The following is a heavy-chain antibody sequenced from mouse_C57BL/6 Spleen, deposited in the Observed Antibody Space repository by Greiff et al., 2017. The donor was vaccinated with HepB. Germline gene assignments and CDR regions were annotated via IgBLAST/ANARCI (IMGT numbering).Heavy chain of an antibody. D-gene: IGHD2-14*01. Sequence: EVKVVESGEGLVKPGGSLKLSCAASGFTFSSYAMSWVRQTPEKRLEWVAYISSGGDSIYYADTVKGRFTISRDNARNTLYLQMSSLKSEDTAMYYCTRDGGVGGQEYDEGAWFAYWGQGTLVTVSA. J-gene: IGHJ3*01. CDR3: TRDGGVGGQEYDEGAWFAY. CDR1: GFTFSSYA. V-gene: IGHV5-9-1*02. CDR2: ISSGGDSI.